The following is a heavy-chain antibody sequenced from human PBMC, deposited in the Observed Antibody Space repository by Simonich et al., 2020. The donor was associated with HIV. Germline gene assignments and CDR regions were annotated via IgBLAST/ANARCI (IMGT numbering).Heavy chain of an antibody. Sequence: QVQLVQSGAEVKQPGASVKVSCTASGYTYINYGINWVRQAPGQGLEWMGRITVYNGNTDSAQKFRGRLTLTTDTSTTTAYMELRSLRSDDTAVYYCARDLPIGSYFDYWGQGTLVTVSS. CDR2: ITVYNGNT. V-gene: IGHV1-18*01. J-gene: IGHJ4*02. CDR1: GYTYINYG. D-gene: IGHD1-26*01. CDR3: ARDLPIGSYFDY.